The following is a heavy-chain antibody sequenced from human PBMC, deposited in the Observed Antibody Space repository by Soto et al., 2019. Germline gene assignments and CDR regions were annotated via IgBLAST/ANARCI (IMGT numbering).Heavy chain of an antibody. V-gene: IGHV1-69*13. CDR1: GGTFSSYA. CDR2: IIPIFGTA. Sequence: SVKVSCKASGGTFSSYAISWVRQAPGQGLEWMGGIIPIFGTANYAQKSQGRVTITADESTSTAYMELSSLRSEDTAVYYCARGKYYGSGSYYYYYGMDVWGQGTTVTVSS. D-gene: IGHD3-10*01. J-gene: IGHJ6*02. CDR3: ARGKYYGSGSYYYYYGMDV.